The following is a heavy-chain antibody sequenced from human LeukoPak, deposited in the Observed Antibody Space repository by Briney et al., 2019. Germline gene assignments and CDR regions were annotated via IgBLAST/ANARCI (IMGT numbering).Heavy chain of an antibody. J-gene: IGHJ4*02. D-gene: IGHD2/OR15-2a*01. CDR3: ARDSMTDSSTFDY. CDR2: IYNSGST. Sequence: SGTLSLTCSVSGGSISSDCWSWIRQPPGKGLEWIGYIYNSGSTNYNPSLKSRVTMSVDTSKKQFSLKLSFVTAADTAVYYCARDSMTDSSTFDYWGQGTLVTVSS. CDR1: GGSISSDC. V-gene: IGHV4-59*01.